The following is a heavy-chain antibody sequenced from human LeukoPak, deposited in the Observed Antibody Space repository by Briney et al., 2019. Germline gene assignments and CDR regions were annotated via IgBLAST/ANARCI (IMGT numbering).Heavy chain of an antibody. CDR1: GFTFSSYG. CDR2: IWYDGSNK. J-gene: IGHJ4*02. D-gene: IGHD6-19*01. V-gene: IGHV3-33*03. Sequence: GGSLRLSCAASGFTFSSYGMHWVRQAPGKGVEWVAVIWYDGSNKYYADSVKGRFTISRDHAKSSLYLQMNSLRAEDTAVYYCARWGYTSAWPYLDYWGPGTLVTVSS. CDR3: ARWGYTSAWPYLDY.